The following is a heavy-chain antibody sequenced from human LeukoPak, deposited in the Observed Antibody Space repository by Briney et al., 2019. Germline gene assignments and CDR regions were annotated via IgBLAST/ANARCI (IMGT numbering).Heavy chain of an antibody. CDR1: GYTFTSSD. D-gene: IGHD6-6*01. Sequence: ASVKVSCKASGYTFTSSDINWVRQATGQGLEWMGWMNPNSGNTGYAQKFQGRVTMTRNTSISTAYMELSSLRSEDTAVYYCARGRRAALPFDYWGQGTLVTVSS. J-gene: IGHJ4*02. V-gene: IGHV1-8*01. CDR2: MNPNSGNT. CDR3: ARGRRAALPFDY.